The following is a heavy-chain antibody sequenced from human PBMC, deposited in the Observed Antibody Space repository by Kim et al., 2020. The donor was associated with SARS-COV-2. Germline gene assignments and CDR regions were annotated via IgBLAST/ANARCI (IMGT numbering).Heavy chain of an antibody. J-gene: IGHJ4*02. CDR3: AKGAHRDNWCYADY. D-gene: IGHD1-20*01. V-gene: IGHV3-30*18. CDR1: GFTFSSYG. CDR2: ISYDGSNK. Sequence: GGSLRLSCAASGFTFSSYGMNWVRQAPGKGLEWVAVISYDGSNKYYADSVKGRFTISRDNSKNTLYLQMNSLRAEDTAVYYCAKGAHRDNWCYADYWVQG.